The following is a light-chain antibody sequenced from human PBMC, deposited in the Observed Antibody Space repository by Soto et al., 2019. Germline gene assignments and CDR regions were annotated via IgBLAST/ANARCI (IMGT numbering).Light chain of an antibody. CDR3: QESYSSLWGT. CDR1: QNVNTY. V-gene: IGKV1-39*01. J-gene: IGKJ1*01. CDR2: GAS. Sequence: DIQIPQSPFSLSASGAETVTFACQTSQNVNTYLNWYQQKPGKAPKLLIYGASNLRSGVPLRFSGSGSGTDFTLTISSLEPEDFATYYCQESYSSLWGTCGQGPKVDIK.